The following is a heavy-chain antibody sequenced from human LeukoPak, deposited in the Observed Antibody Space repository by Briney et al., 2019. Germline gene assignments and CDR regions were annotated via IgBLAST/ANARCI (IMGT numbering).Heavy chain of an antibody. CDR3: AKDPGGGDWFDP. V-gene: IGHV4-59*01. Sequence: SETLSLTCTVSGVSISDYYWSWVRQPPGKGLEWIGYIYYTGSTDYNPSLKSRVTMSLDTSKNQFSLNLRSVTATDTAVYYCAKDPGGGDWFDPWGQGTLVTVSS. J-gene: IGHJ5*02. CDR1: GVSISDYY. D-gene: IGHD3-10*01. CDR2: IYYTGST.